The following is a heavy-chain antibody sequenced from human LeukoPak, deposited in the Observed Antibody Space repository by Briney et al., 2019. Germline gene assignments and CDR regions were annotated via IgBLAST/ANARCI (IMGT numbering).Heavy chain of an antibody. CDR3: ARGPGIRSQNWFDP. Sequence: SETLSLTCTVSGGSISSSSYYWGWLRQPPGEGLEWIGSIYYRGNTYYNPSLKSRVTVSVDTSKNQFSLKLSSVTAADTAVYYCARGPGIRSQNWFDPWGQGTLVTVSS. CDR1: GGSISSSSYY. D-gene: IGHD3-10*01. V-gene: IGHV4-39*01. CDR2: IYYRGNT. J-gene: IGHJ5*02.